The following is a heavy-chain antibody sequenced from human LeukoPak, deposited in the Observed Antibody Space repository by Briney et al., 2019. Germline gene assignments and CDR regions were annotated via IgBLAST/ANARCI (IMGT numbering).Heavy chain of an antibody. V-gene: IGHV4-34*01. D-gene: IGHD3-3*01. Sequence: SETLSLTCAVYGGSFSGYYWSWIRQPPGKGLEWIGEINHSGSTNYNPSLKSRVTISVDTSKNQFSLKLSSVTAADTAVYYCARGRRHYDFWSGYYPNDYYYGMDVWGQGTTVTVSS. CDR3: ARGRRHYDFWSGYYPNDYYYGMDV. J-gene: IGHJ6*02. CDR1: GGSFSGYY. CDR2: INHSGST.